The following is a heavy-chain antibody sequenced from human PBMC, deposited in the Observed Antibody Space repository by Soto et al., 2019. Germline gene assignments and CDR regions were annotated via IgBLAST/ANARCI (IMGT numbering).Heavy chain of an antibody. D-gene: IGHD3-22*01. V-gene: IGHV3-30-3*01. CDR2: ISYDGSNK. CDR3: ARDSSGYYPTCDY. CDR1: GFTFSSYA. Sequence: PGGSLRLSCAASGFTFSSYAMHWVRQAPGKGLEWVAVISYDGSNKYYADSVKGRFTISRDNSKNTLYLQMNSLRAEDTAVYYWARDSSGYYPTCDYWGQGTLVTVSS. J-gene: IGHJ4*02.